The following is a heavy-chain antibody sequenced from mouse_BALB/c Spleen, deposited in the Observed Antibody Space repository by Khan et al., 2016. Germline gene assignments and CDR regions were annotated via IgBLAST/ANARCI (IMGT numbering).Heavy chain of an antibody. J-gene: IGHJ1*01. CDR2: ISDGGSYT. Sequence: EVELVESGGGLVKPGGSLKLSCAASGFTFSDYYMYWVRQTPEKRLEWVATISDGGSYTYYPDSVKGRFTISRDNAKNNQYLQMSSLKTEDTAMYYCARDGNYWYFDVWGAGTTVTVSS. V-gene: IGHV5-4*02. D-gene: IGHD2-1*01. CDR3: ARDGNYWYFDV. CDR1: GFTFSDYY.